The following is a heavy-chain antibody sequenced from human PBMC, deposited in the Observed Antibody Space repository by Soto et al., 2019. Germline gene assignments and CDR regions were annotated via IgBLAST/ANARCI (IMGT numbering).Heavy chain of an antibody. J-gene: IGHJ4*02. CDR3: ARRSLLRYFDWLPTTDIDY. CDR2: IYYSGST. CDR1: GGSISSSSYY. Sequence: SETLSLTCTVSGGSISSSSYYWGWIRRPPGKGLEWIGSIYYSGSTYYNPSLKSRVTISVDTSKNQFSLKLSSVTAADTAVYYCARRSLLRYFDWLPTTDIDYWGQGTLVTVSS. D-gene: IGHD3-9*01. V-gene: IGHV4-39*01.